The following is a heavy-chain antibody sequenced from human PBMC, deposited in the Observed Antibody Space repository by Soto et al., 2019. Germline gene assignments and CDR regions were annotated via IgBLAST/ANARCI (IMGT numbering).Heavy chain of an antibody. CDR2: IYWDGDK. Sequence: SGPTLVNPTQTLTLTCTFSGFSLNTTAVGVGWIRQPPGKALEWLALIYWDGDKRYSPSLKSRLAITKDTSKNQVVLKMTNMDPVDTATYYCANREGGDYVWGSYKDAFDMWGRGTMVTVSS. J-gene: IGHJ3*02. D-gene: IGHD3-16*01. CDR1: GFSLNTTAVG. V-gene: IGHV2-5*02. CDR3: ANREGGDYVWGSYKDAFDM.